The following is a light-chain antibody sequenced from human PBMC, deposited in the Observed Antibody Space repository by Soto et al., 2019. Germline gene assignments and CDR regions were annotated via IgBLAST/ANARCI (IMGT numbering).Light chain of an antibody. V-gene: IGKV3-20*01. CDR2: GAS. J-gene: IGKJ5*01. Sequence: EIVMTQSPATLSVSPWERATLSCRASQSIRNNLIWYQQKSGQPPRLLIYGASSRATGIPDRFSGSGSGTDFSLTISRLEPEDFAVYYCQHYGGSPLITFGQGTRLEIK. CDR3: QHYGGSPLIT. CDR1: QSIRNN.